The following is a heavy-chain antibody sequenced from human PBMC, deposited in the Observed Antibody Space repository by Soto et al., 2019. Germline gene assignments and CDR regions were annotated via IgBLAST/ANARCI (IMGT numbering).Heavy chain of an antibody. J-gene: IGHJ4*02. Sequence: GGSLRLSCAGSGFTFSDYYMTWIRQAPGKGLEWVSYINTLSSAIYYADSVKGRFTISRDNAKNSLYLQMNSLRAEDTAVYYCARRLQWQLRPLDSWGRGTLVTVSS. CDR3: ARRLQWQLRPLDS. CDR1: GFTFSDYY. D-gene: IGHD6-19*01. V-gene: IGHV3-11*01. CDR2: INTLSSAI.